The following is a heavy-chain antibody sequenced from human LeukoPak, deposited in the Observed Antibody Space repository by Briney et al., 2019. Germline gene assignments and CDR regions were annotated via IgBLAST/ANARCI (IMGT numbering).Heavy chain of an antibody. Sequence: SVKVSCKASGGTFSSYAISWVRQAPGQGLEWMGRIIPILGIANYAQKFQGRVTITADKSTSTAYMELSSLRSEDTAVYYCARDTDYGGPGDVWGQGTTVTVSS. V-gene: IGHV1-69*04. CDR1: GGTFSSYA. D-gene: IGHD4-23*01. CDR3: ARDTDYGGPGDV. CDR2: IIPILGIA. J-gene: IGHJ6*02.